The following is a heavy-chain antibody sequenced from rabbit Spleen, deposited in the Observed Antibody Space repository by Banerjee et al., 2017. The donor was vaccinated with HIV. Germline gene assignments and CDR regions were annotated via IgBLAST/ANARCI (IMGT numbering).Heavy chain of an antibody. V-gene: IGHV1S45*01. D-gene: IGHD4-1*01. Sequence: QEQLEESGGDLVKPEGSLTLTCTASGFSFIYSYWICWVRQAPGKGLEWIACIYVGSGGGTKYPSWAKGRFTFSKISSTTVTLEVTSLTAADTATYFCARDLTGVIGWDFGWWGPGTLVTVS. CDR2: IYVGSGGGT. J-gene: IGHJ6*01. CDR3: ARDLTGVIGWDFGW. CDR1: GFSFIYSYW.